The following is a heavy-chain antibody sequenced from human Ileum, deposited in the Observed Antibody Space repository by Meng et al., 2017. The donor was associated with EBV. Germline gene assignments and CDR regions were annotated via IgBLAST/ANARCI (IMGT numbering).Heavy chain of an antibody. J-gene: IGHJ4*02. CDR1: GYTLTSYS. CDR3: AVFYGGFGNHSDS. Sequence: HVSLVQIGYAVAKPGTPVKDSCMACGYTLTSYSMNWARRHPGQEPSWMGCVYPDTGYPTSAQGYTGRFVLSLEISINTAYLQISRLPAEDTAVYYCAVFYGGFGNHSDSWGQGTLVTVSS. CDR2: VYPDTGYP. D-gene: IGHD4-23*01. V-gene: IGHV7-4-1*02.